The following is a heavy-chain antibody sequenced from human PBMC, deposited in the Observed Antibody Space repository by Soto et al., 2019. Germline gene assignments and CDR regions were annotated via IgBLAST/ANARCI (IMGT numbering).Heavy chain of an antibody. CDR2: TYYRSKWYN. Sequence: SQTLSLTCAISGDSVSSNSAAWNWIRQSPSRGLEWLGRTYYRSKWYNDYAVSVKSRITINPDTSKNQFSLQLNSVTPEDTAVYYCARDLPYCSGSSCYPRHFDYWGQGILVTVSS. CDR1: GDSVSSNSAA. CDR3: ARDLPYCSGSSCYPRHFDY. J-gene: IGHJ4*02. V-gene: IGHV6-1*01. D-gene: IGHD2-15*01.